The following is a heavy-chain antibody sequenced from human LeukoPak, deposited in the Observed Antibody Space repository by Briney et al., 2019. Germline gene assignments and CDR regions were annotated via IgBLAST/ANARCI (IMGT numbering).Heavy chain of an antibody. J-gene: IGHJ4*02. CDR2: IWYDGSNK. V-gene: IGHV3-33*01. CDR3: ARDRAAAGTAEFDY. CDR1: GFTFSSYG. Sequence: GRSLRLSCAASGFTFSSYGMHWVRQAPGKGLEWMAVIWYDGSNKYYADSVKGRFTISRDNSKNTLYLQMNSLRAEDTAVYYCARDRAAAGTAEFDYWGQGTLVTVSS. D-gene: IGHD6-13*01.